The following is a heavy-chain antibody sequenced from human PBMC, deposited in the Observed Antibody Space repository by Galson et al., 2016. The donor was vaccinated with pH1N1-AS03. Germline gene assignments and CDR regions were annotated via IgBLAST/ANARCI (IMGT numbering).Heavy chain of an antibody. CDR3: ARGPVSYSNYWFPPPDY. CDR1: GFTFSSYA. CDR2: ISGNGVST. D-gene: IGHD6-13*01. Sequence: SLRLSCAASGFTFSSYAMYWVHQAPGKGLEYVSVISGNGVSTYYANSVKGRFTISRDNSKNTLYLQMGSLRAEDMAVYYCARGPVSYSNYWFPPPDYWGQGTLVTVSS. V-gene: IGHV3-64*01. J-gene: IGHJ4*02.